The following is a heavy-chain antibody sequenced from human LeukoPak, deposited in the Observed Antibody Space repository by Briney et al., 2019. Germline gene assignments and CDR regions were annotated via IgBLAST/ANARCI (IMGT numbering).Heavy chain of an antibody. D-gene: IGHD6-6*01. Sequence: ASVKVSCKASGYTFTSYDINWVRQAPGQGLEWMGWINPNSGNTGYAQKFQGRVTMTRNTSISTAYMELSSLRSEDTAVYYCARHQSSSSSPWYYYYGMDVWGQGTTVTVSS. CDR3: ARHQSSSSSPWYYYYGMDV. CDR1: GYTFTSYD. CDR2: INPNSGNT. V-gene: IGHV1-8*01. J-gene: IGHJ6*02.